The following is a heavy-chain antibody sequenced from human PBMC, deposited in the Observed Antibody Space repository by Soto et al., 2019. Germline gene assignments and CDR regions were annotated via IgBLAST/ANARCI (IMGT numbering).Heavy chain of an antibody. D-gene: IGHD6-6*01. CDR1: GFTFRSYW. J-gene: IGHJ4*02. V-gene: IGHV3-74*03. Sequence: EVQLVESGGGLVQPGGSLRLSCAASGFTFRSYWMHWVRQVPGKALMWISNINTDGSSATYADSVKGRFTISRDDAKNTLYLQKNTLGDEDTAVYFCGRRVVAAPGVDYWGQGILVTVSS. CDR2: INTDGSSA. CDR3: GRRVVAAPGVDY.